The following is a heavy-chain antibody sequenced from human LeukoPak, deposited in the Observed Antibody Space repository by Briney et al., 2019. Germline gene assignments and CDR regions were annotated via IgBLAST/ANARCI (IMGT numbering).Heavy chain of an antibody. CDR1: GFTFSSYS. CDR2: ISSSSSYI. J-gene: IGHJ5*02. D-gene: IGHD3-16*02. V-gene: IGHV3-21*04. Sequence: PGGSLRLSCAASGFTFSSYSMNWVRQAPGKGLEWVSSISSSSSYIYYADSVKGRFSISRDNSKNTLSLQMNSLRAEDTAVYYCAKTNGYPNWFGPWGQGTLVTVSS. CDR3: AKTNGYPNWFGP.